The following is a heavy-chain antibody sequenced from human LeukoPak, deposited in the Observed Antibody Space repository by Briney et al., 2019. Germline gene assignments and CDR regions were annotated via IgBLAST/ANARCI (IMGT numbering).Heavy chain of an antibody. V-gene: IGHV4-34*01. CDR1: GGSFSGYY. CDR3: ARYDSGGFYRNFDY. J-gene: IGHJ4*02. D-gene: IGHD3-22*01. CDR2: IYYSGST. Sequence: PSETLSLTCAVYGGSFSGYYWSWIRQPPGKGLEWIGNIYYSGSTYYNPSLKSRVTISVDTSQSQFSLRLSSVTAADTAVYYCARYDSGGFYRNFDYWGQGTLVTVSS.